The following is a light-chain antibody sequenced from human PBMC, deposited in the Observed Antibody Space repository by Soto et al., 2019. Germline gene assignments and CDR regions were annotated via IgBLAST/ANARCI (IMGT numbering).Light chain of an antibody. J-gene: IGLJ1*01. CDR2: GVS. CDR1: SSDVGYYNL. Sequence: QSALTQPASVSGSPGQSITISCTGTSSDVGYYNLVSWYQQHPGKAPKLMIYGVSKRPSGVSNRFSGSKSANTASLTISGLQAEDEADYYCCTYAGSSTYVFGTGTKLTVL. CDR3: CTYAGSSTYV. V-gene: IGLV2-23*02.